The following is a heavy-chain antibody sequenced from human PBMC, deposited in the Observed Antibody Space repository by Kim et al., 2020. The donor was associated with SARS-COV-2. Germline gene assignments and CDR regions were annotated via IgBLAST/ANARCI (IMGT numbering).Heavy chain of an antibody. V-gene: IGHV3-30*18. CDR1: GFTFSSYG. Sequence: GGSLRLSCAASGFTFSSYGMHWVRQAPGKGLEWVAVISYDGSNKYYADSVKGRFTISRDNSKNTLYLQMNSLRAEDTAVYYCAKASHYYGSGSYYWGQGTLVTVSP. D-gene: IGHD3-10*01. CDR2: ISYDGSNK. CDR3: AKASHYYGSGSYY. J-gene: IGHJ4*02.